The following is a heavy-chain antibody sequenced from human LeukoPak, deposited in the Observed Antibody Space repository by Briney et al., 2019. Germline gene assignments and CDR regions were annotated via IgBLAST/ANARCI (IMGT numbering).Heavy chain of an antibody. CDR2: ISGSGDST. Sequence: GGSLGLSCAASGFTFSSYAMSWVRQAPGKGLEWVSAISGSGDSTYYADSVKGRFTISRDNSKNTLYLQMNSLRAEDTAVYYCAKGWGDSGYDFIDYWGQGTLVTVSS. J-gene: IGHJ4*02. D-gene: IGHD5-12*01. CDR1: GFTFSSYA. V-gene: IGHV3-23*01. CDR3: AKGWGDSGYDFIDY.